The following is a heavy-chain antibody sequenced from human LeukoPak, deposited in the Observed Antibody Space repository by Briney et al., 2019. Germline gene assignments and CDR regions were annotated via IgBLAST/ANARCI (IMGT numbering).Heavy chain of an antibody. V-gene: IGHV5-51*01. CDR3: ANLYSSSPLGAFDI. J-gene: IGHJ3*02. CDR2: LYPGDSDT. Sequence: GESLKISCKGSGYSFTSYWIGWVRQMPGKGLEWMGILYPGDSDTSYSAFFQGQVTISADKSISTAYLQWSSLKASDTAMYYCANLYSSSPLGAFDIWGQGTMVTVSS. D-gene: IGHD6-13*01. CDR1: GYSFTSYW.